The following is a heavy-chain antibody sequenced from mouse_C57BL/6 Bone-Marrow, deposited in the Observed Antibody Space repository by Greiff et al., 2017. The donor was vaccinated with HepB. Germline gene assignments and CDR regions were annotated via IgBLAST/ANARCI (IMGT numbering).Heavy chain of an antibody. Sequence: QVQLQQPGAELVRPGSSVKLSCKASGYTFTSYWMHWVKQRPIQGLEWIGNIDPSDSGTHYNQKFKDKATLTGDKSSSTAYMQLSSLTSEDSAVDYCARYGSSFWYFDDWGTGTTVTGSS. D-gene: IGHD1-1*01. V-gene: IGHV1-52*01. J-gene: IGHJ1*03. CDR3: ARYGSSFWYFDD. CDR1: GYTFTSYW. CDR2: IDPSDSGT.